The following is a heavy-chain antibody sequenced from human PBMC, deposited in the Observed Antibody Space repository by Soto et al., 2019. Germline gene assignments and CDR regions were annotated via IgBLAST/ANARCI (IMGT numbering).Heavy chain of an antibody. CDR1: GYTLTELS. CDR3: APVEYSSSPDAFDI. Sequence: ASVKVSCKVSGYTLTELSMHWVRQAPGKGLEWMGGFDPEDGETIYAQKFQGRVTMTEDTSTDTAYMERSSLRSEDTAVYYCAPVEYSSSPDAFDIWGQGTMVTVSS. V-gene: IGHV1-24*01. D-gene: IGHD6-6*01. J-gene: IGHJ3*02. CDR2: FDPEDGET.